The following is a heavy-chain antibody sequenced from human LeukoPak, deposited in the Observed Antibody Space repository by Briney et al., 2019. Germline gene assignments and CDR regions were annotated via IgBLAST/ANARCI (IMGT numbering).Heavy chain of an antibody. D-gene: IGHD1-26*01. V-gene: IGHV3-23*01. J-gene: IGHJ4*02. CDR1: GFHFSSHG. CDR3: ARDSLVGTTPYFDY. Sequence: PGGSLRLSCAASGFHFSSHGMNWVRPAPGKGLEWVSGISPSGDITYYTDSVKGRFTISRDNSKNTLYLQMNSLRSEDTGVYYCARDSLVGTTPYFDYWGQGTQVTVSS. CDR2: ISPSGDIT.